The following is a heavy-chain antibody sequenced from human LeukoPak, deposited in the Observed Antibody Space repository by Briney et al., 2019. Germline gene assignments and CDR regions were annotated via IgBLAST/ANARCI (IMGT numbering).Heavy chain of an antibody. D-gene: IGHD1-26*01. CDR1: GFTFSSYS. J-gene: IGHJ4*02. CDR2: ISSSSSYI. Sequence: GGSLRLSCAASGFTFSSYSMNWVRQAPGKGLEWVSSISSSSSYIYYADSVKGRFTISRDNAKNSLYLQMNSLRAEDTAVYYCARDRGGIVGRPYYFDYWGQGTLVTVSS. CDR3: ARDRGGIVGRPYYFDY. V-gene: IGHV3-21*01.